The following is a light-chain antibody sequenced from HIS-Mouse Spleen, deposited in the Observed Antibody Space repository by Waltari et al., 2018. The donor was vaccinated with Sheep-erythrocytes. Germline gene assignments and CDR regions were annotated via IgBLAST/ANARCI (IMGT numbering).Light chain of an antibody. V-gene: IGLV3-21*02. J-gene: IGLJ1*01. Sequence: SYVLTQPPSVSVAPGQTARITCGGNNIGSKSVHWYQQKPGQAPVLVVYDDSDRPSGMPERFSGSNAGNTATLTISRVEAGDEADYYCQVWDSSSYVFGTGTKVTVL. CDR2: DDS. CDR3: QVWDSSSYV. CDR1: NIGSKS.